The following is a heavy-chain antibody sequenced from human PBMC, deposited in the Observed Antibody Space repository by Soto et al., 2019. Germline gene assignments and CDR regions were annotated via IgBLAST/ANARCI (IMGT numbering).Heavy chain of an antibody. Sequence: QVQLQESGPGLVKPSQTLSLTCTVSGGSISSGGYYWSWIRQHPGKGLEWIGYIYYNGSTYYNPSLKSRVTISVDTSKNQFSLKLSSVTAADTAVYYCARAGYCSGGSCYSLYYFDYWGQGTLVTVSS. D-gene: IGHD2-15*01. CDR1: GGSISSGGYY. V-gene: IGHV4-31*03. CDR3: ARAGYCSGGSCYSLYYFDY. J-gene: IGHJ4*02. CDR2: IYYNGST.